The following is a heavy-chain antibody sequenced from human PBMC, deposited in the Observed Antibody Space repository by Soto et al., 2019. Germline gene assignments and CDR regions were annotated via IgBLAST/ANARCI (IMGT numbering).Heavy chain of an antibody. CDR1: GGSISNYY. J-gene: IGHJ5*02. Sequence: QVQLQESGPGLVKPSETLSLTCTVSGGSISNYYWSWIRQPPGKGLEWIGHIYYSGRTNYNPSLKSRVTISVDTSKNKFSLNLRSVTAADTAVYYCASGSASWYDNWGKGTLVTVSS. CDR2: IYYSGRT. CDR3: ASGSASWYDN. D-gene: IGHD2-15*01. V-gene: IGHV4-59*08.